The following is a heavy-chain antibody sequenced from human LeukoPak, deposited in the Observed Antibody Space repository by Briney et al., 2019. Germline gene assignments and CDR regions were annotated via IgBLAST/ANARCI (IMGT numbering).Heavy chain of an antibody. J-gene: IGHJ6*02. D-gene: IGHD3-22*01. CDR2: IKQDGSEK. V-gene: IGHV3-7*01. Sequence: GGSLRLSCAASGFTFSSYWMSWVRQAPGKGLEWVANIKQDGSEKYYVDSVKGRFTISRHNAKNSLYLQMNSLRAEDTAVYYCARDPRYYDSGYGMDVWGQGTTVTVSS. CDR1: GFTFSSYW. CDR3: ARDPRYYDSGYGMDV.